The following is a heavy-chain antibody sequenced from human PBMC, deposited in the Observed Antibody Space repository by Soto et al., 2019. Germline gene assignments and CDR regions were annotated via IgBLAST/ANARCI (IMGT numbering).Heavy chain of an antibody. CDR3: ARNKVYCSSIACDGIAV. Sequence: PGESLKISRKGSGYSFSSYWIDWARQMPGKGLESMGTIDPGDSDTRYSPSFQGQVTISADKSISAAYREWNSLKASDTAMYFCARNKVYCSSIACDGIAVSGQGVAVTGSS. J-gene: IGHJ6*02. V-gene: IGHV5-51*01. D-gene: IGHD2-2*01. CDR2: IDPGDSDT. CDR1: GYSFSSYW.